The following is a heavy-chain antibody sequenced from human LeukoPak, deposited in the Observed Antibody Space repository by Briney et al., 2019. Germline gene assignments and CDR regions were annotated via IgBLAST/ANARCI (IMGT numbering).Heavy chain of an antibody. CDR1: GFSFSSFE. J-gene: IGHJ4*02. CDR3: ARGGAYGMMGY. CDR2: ITNTGRTI. D-gene: IGHD4-17*01. Sequence: GGSLRLSCAASGFSFSSFEMNWVRQAPGKGLEWLSYITNTGRTIYCADSVKGRFTISRDNAKNSLYLQMNSLRGEDTAIYYCARGGAYGMMGYWGQGTLVTVSS. V-gene: IGHV3-48*03.